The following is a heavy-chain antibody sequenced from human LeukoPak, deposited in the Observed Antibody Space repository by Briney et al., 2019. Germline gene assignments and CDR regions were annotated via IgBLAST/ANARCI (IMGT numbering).Heavy chain of an antibody. CDR2: INSSGGST. V-gene: IGHV1-46*01. CDR3: ARDRGGMATPDRY. CDR1: GYAFSTYY. D-gene: IGHD5-24*01. J-gene: IGHJ4*02. Sequence: ASVKVSCKASGYAFSTYYMHWVRQAPGQGLEWMGIINSSGGSTSYAQKLQGRVTMTTDTSTSTAYMKLRSLRSDDTAVYYCARDRGGMATPDRYWGQGTLVTVSS.